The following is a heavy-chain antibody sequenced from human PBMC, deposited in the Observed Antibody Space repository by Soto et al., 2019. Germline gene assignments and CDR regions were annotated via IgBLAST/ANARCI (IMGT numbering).Heavy chain of an antibody. J-gene: IGHJ4*02. D-gene: IGHD3-16*01. CDR2: MHPGDSDT. CDR1: GYRFSNNW. CDR3: TSHWSPPSKQMLRGCDY. V-gene: IGHV5-51*01. Sequence: PGASQQISCKGCGYRFSNNWVGWVRQKHGKGLEWMGIMHPGDSDTRYSPSFQGQVTISADKSINTAYLQWSSLKPSDSAMYYCTSHWSPPSKQMLRGCDYWGQGTLVTVSS.